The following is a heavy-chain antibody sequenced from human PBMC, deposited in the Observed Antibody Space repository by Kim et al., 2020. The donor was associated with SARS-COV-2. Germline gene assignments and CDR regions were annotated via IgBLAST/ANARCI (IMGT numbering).Heavy chain of an antibody. D-gene: IGHD3-22*01. CDR2: LNTNTGRS. CDR3: ARDDSSGYYSYFDH. J-gene: IGHJ4*02. Sequence: ASVKVSCKTSGYTFTSYTINWVRQAPGQGLEWLGWLNTNTGRSTYGQDFTGRLVFSFDTSANTAYLQIDTLKADDTAIYYCARDDSSGYYSYFDHWGQGTLLTVYS. CDR1: GYTFTSYT. V-gene: IGHV7-4-1*01.